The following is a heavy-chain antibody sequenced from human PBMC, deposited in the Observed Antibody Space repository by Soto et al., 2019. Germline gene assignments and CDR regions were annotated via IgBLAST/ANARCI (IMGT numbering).Heavy chain of an antibody. CDR1: GFTFSNYL. Sequence: PGGALRLSCAASGFTFSNYLMTWVRPGPGKGVGWVANIKQDGSENYYVDSVKGRFTISRDNAKNSLYLHMNSLRDEDTAVYYCARDNKAYCGGDCYHDAFDIWGQGTMVTVSS. CDR3: ARDNKAYCGGDCYHDAFDI. V-gene: IGHV3-7*01. D-gene: IGHD2-21*02. CDR2: IKQDGSEN. J-gene: IGHJ3*02.